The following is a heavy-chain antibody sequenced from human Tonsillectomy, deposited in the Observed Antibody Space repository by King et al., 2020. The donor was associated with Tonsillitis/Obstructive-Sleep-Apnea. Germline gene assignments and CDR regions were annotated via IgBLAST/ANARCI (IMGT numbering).Heavy chain of an antibody. CDR1: GFTFTYYA. CDR3: AKHYYDTTGFQESYFAY. CDR2: ISGSGGRR. J-gene: IGHJ4*02. D-gene: IGHD3-22*01. V-gene: IGHV3-23*04. Sequence: EVQLVESGGGLVQPGGSLRLSCAASGFTFTYYAMGWVRLAPGKGLKWVSAISGSGGRRYYTDPVKGRFTIARDNSKNTLYLEMNSLRAEDTAVYYCAKHYYDTTGFQESYFAYWGQGTLVTVSS.